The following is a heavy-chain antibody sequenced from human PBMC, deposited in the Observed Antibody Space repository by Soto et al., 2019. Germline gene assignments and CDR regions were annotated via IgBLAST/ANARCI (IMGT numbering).Heavy chain of an antibody. J-gene: IGHJ4*02. CDR3: ASGRYSSGWYRLALGDY. CDR2: INPNSGGT. V-gene: IGHV1-2*04. D-gene: IGHD6-19*01. Sequence: GASVKVSCKASGYTFTGYYMQSVRQAPGQGLEWMGWINPNSGGTNYAQKFQGWVTMTRDTSISTAYMELSRLRSDDTAVYYCASGRYSSGWYRLALGDYWGQGTLVTVSS. CDR1: GYTFTGYY.